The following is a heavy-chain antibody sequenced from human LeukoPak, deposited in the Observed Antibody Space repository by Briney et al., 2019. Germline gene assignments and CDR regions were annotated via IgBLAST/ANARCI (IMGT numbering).Heavy chain of an antibody. CDR3: ASAGGELLPRAEYFQH. V-gene: IGHV4-59*08. Sequence: SETLSLTCTVSGGSIGSYYWSWIQQPPGKGLEWIGYIYYSGSTNYNPPLKSRVTISVDTSKNQFSLKLSSVTAADTAVYYCASAGGELLPRAEYFQHSGQGTLVTVSS. CDR2: IYYSGST. CDR1: GGSIGSYY. J-gene: IGHJ1*01. D-gene: IGHD1-26*01.